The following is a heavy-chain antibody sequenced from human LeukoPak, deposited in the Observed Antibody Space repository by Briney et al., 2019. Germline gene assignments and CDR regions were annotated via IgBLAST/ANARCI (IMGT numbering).Heavy chain of an antibody. CDR2: IYHGGST. Sequence: PSETLSLTCAVSGYSISSGYYWGWIRQPPGKGLEWIGSIYHGGSTYYNPSLKSRVTISVDTSKNQFSLKLSSVTAADTAVYYCARNYYDSSGPIELPFDYWGQGTLVTVSS. V-gene: IGHV4-38-2*01. D-gene: IGHD3-22*01. CDR1: GYSISSGYY. J-gene: IGHJ4*02. CDR3: ARNYYDSSGPIELPFDY.